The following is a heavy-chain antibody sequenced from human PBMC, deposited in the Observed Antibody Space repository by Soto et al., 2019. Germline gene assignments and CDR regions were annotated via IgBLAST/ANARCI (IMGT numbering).Heavy chain of an antibody. CDR3: ASRYGRLDYDFWSGNIDY. J-gene: IGHJ4*02. Sequence: QVQLQESGPGLVKPSQTLSLTCTVSAGSISSGDYCWSWIRQPPGKGLEWVGCIYYRGTTYFNPSLKSRLTISLDMSKNHFSLKLSSVTAADTAVYYCASRYGRLDYDFWSGNIDYWGQGSLVTVSS. V-gene: IGHV4-30-4*01. D-gene: IGHD3-3*01. CDR2: IYYRGTT. CDR1: AGSISSGDYC.